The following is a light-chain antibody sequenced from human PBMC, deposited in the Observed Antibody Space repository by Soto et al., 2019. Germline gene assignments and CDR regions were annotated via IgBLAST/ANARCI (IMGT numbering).Light chain of an antibody. V-gene: IGKV1-5*03. CDR1: QSISSW. J-gene: IGKJ1*01. Sequence: DIQMTQSPSTLSASVGDRVTITCRASQSISSWLAWYQQKPGKAPKLLIYKASSLESGVPSRFSGSGSGTEFTLPISSLQPDVFATYYCQQYKSYRRTFGKGTKVEIK. CDR2: KAS. CDR3: QQYKSYRRT.